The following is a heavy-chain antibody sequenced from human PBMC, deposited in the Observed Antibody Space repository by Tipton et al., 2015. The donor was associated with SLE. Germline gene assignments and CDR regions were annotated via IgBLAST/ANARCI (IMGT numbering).Heavy chain of an antibody. D-gene: IGHD3-9*01. V-gene: IGHV4-39*07. CDR1: GDSFRSSRHF. Sequence: TLSLTCTVSGDSFRSSRHFWGWIRQPPGKGLEWIGSIYYSGKTYYNPSLKTRVTISLDTSKKQFSLKLTSVTAADTALYYCARDSGFYDAWTAVRGAGFDYLGQGTLATVSS. J-gene: IGHJ4*02. CDR2: IYYSGKT. CDR3: ARDSGFYDAWTAVRGAGFDY.